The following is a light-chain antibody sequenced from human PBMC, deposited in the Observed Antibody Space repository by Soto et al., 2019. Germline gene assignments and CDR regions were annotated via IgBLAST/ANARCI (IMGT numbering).Light chain of an antibody. J-gene: IGLJ2*01. CDR1: SGHSSYA. CDR2: LNNDGSH. CDR3: QTWGTGFQV. Sequence: QSVLTQSPSASASLGASVNLTCTLSSGHSSYAIAWHQKQPGQAPRYLMDLNNDGSHTKGDGIPDRFSGSSSGAERYRINSRLQSEDEAEYYCQTWGTGFQVFGGGTKLTVL. V-gene: IGLV4-69*01.